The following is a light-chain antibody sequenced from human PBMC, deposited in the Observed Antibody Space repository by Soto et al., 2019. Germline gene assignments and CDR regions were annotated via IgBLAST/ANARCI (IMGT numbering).Light chain of an antibody. Sequence: AAQLTQSPSSLSTSVGYRFNITCRASQSVTTYLHWYQQKPGKAPKLLIYAASNLYTGVPSRFRGSRSGTEFTLTISSLPPEDFEPYYCLQDYGASWTCGQGTKVDIK. V-gene: IGKV1-6*01. CDR3: LQDYGASWT. J-gene: IGKJ1*01. CDR1: QSVTTY. CDR2: AAS.